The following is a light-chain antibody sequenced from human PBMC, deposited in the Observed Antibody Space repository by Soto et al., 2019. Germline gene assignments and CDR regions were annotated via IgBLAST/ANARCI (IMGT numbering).Light chain of an antibody. V-gene: IGKV3-15*01. CDR1: QSVSSN. Sequence: EILMTQSPATRSVSPGERATLSCRASQSVSSNLAWYHQKPGQAHRLLIYGASTRATGIPARFSGSWSGTEFTLTISRLQSEDFAVYYCQPYNNWPLTFGGGAKV. CDR2: GAS. J-gene: IGKJ4*01. CDR3: QPYNNWPLT.